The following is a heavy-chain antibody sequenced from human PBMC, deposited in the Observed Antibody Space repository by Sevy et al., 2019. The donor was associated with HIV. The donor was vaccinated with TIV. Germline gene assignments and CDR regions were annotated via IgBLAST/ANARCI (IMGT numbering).Heavy chain of an antibody. Sequence: GGSLRLSCVASRFTLNSYWMSWVRQAPGKGLEWVANIKQDGSVKYYVNSVKGRFTISRDNAWNLLYLQMNSLRVEDTALYYCVRAIAADGSFWGQGTLVTVSS. CDR1: RFTLNSYW. D-gene: IGHD6-13*01. CDR3: VRAIAADGSF. V-gene: IGHV3-7*01. J-gene: IGHJ4*02. CDR2: IKQDGSVK.